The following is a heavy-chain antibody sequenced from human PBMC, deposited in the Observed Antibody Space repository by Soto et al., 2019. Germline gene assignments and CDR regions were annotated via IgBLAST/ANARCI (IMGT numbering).Heavy chain of an antibody. CDR3: ASSERTIFGVVIISGMDV. J-gene: IGHJ6*02. CDR1: GYTFTSYG. D-gene: IGHD3-3*01. Sequence: GASVKVSCKASGYTFTSYGISWVRQAPGQGLEWMGWISAYNGNTNYAQKFQGRVTITADKSTSTAYMELSSLRSEDTAVYYCASSERTIFGVVIISGMDVWGQGTTVTVSS. V-gene: IGHV1-18*01. CDR2: ISAYNGNT.